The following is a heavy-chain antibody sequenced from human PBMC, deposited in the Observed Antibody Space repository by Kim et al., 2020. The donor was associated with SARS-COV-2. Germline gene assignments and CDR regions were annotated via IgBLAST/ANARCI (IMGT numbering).Heavy chain of an antibody. CDR2: YVRTP. V-gene: IGHV3-49*02. Sequence: YVRTPEYAAAVKGRFTISRDDSKSIAYLQMNSLKTEDTAVYYCTRYTHDYWGQGTLVTVSS. J-gene: IGHJ4*02. CDR3: TRYTHDY.